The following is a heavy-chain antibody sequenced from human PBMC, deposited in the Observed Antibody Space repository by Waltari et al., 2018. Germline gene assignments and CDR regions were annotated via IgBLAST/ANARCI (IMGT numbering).Heavy chain of an antibody. V-gene: IGHV4-34*01. CDR3: ARWGRWLRSTHYYGMDV. J-gene: IGHJ6*02. D-gene: IGHD5-12*01. CDR1: GGSFSGYY. CDR2: INHSGST. Sequence: QVQLQQWGAGLLKPSETLSLTCAVYGGSFSGYYWSWIRQPPGKGLEWIGAINHSGSTNYNPSLKSRVTISVDTSKNQFSLKLSSVTAADTAVYYCARWGRWLRSTHYYGMDVWGQGTTVTVSS.